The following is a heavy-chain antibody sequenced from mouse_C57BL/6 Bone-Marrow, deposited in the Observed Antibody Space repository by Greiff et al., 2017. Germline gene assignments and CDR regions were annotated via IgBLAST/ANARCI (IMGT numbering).Heavy chain of an antibody. CDR1: GYSITSGYY. CDR2: ISYDGSN. D-gene: IGHD2-5*01. J-gene: IGHJ2*01. V-gene: IGHV3-6*01. Sequence: DVQLQESGPGLVKPSQSLSLTCSVTGYSITSGYYWNWIRQFPGNKLEWMGYISYDGSNNYNPSLKNRISITRDTSKNQFFLKLNSVTTEDTATYDCARDAYYSNYVYFDYWGQGTTLTVSS. CDR3: ARDAYYSNYVYFDY.